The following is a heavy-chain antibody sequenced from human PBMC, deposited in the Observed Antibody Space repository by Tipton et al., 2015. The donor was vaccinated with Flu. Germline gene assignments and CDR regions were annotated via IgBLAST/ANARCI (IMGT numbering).Heavy chain of an antibody. J-gene: IGHJ6*02. V-gene: IGHV4-59*08. CDR3: ARSASSGWYFQNYYYGMDV. Sequence: TLSLTCTVSGGSISSYYWSWIRQPPGKGLEWIGYIYYSGSTNYNPSLKSRVTISVDTSKNQFSLKLSSVTAADTAVYYCARSASSGWYFQNYYYGMDVWGQGTTVTVSS. D-gene: IGHD6-19*01. CDR2: IYYSGST. CDR1: GGSISSYY.